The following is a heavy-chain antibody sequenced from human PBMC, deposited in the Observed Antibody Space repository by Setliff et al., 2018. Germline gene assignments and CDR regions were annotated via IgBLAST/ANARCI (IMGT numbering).Heavy chain of an antibody. V-gene: IGHV4-59*01. CDR2: VYYSGTA. CDR1: DGSLSTYY. CDR3: ARGGTFRCFDF. Sequence: SLTCTVSDGSLSTYYWSWIRQPPGKGLEFIGYVYYSGTANYSPSLRSRLTISEDTSKNQFSLKLRSVTAADTAVYYCARGGTFRCFDFWGQGAPVTSPQ. D-gene: IGHD5-12*01. J-gene: IGHJ4*02.